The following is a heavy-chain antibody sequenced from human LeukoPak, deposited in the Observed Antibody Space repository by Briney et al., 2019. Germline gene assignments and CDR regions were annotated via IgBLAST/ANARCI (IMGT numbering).Heavy chain of an antibody. CDR1: GGSISSYY. CDR2: IYHSGST. Sequence: PSETLSLTCTVSGGSISSYYWSWIRQPPGKGLEWIGYIYHSGSTYYNPSLKSRVTISVDRSKNQFSPKLSSVTAADTAVYYCARRYYYDSSGYSYFDYCGQGTLVTVSS. V-gene: IGHV4-59*12. D-gene: IGHD3-22*01. J-gene: IGHJ4*02. CDR3: ARRYYYDSSGYSYFDY.